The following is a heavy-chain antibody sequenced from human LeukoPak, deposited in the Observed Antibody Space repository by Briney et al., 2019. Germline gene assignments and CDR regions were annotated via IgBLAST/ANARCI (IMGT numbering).Heavy chain of an antibody. D-gene: IGHD3-10*01. CDR2: INPNSGGT. CDR3: ARRILWGYGSGSSNWFDP. V-gene: IGHV1-2*02. CDR1: GYTFTGYY. Sequence: ASVKVSCKASGYTFTGYYMHWVRQAPGQGLEWMGWINPNSGGTNYAQKFQGRVTMTRDTFISTAYMELSRLRSDDTAVYYCARRILWGYGSGSSNWFDPWGQGTLVTVSS. J-gene: IGHJ5*02.